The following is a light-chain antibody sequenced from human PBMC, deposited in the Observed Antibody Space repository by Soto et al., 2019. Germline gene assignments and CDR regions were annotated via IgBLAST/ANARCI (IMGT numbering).Light chain of an antibody. CDR3: CSYAGGGTYV. CDR2: EDS. CDR1: SSDVGSYNL. V-gene: IGLV2-23*01. Sequence: QSALTQPASVSGSPGQSITISCTGTSSDVGSYNLVSWYQQHPGKAPKLMIYEDSKRPSGVSNRFSGSKSGNTASLTISGLQAEDESDYYCCSYAGGGTYVFGTGTKVTVL. J-gene: IGLJ1*01.